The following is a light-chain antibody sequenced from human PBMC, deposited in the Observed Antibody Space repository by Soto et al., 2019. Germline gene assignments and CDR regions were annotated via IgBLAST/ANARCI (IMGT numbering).Light chain of an antibody. J-gene: IGKJ4*01. CDR1: QSVLSSSNNKNY. V-gene: IGKV4-1*01. Sequence: DIVMTQSPDSLAVSLGERATIKCKSSQSVLSSSNNKNYLAWYQQTPGQPPKLLISWASTRASGVPDRFSGRGSGTDFALTISSLQSADVAVYYCQQYYTTPLTFGGGTKVEIK. CDR3: QQYYTTPLT. CDR2: WAS.